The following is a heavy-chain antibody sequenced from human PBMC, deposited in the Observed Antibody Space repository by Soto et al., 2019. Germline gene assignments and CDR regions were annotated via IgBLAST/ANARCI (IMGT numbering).Heavy chain of an antibody. CDR1: GGSISSGDYY. V-gene: IGHV4-30-4*01. D-gene: IGHD5-12*01. J-gene: IGHJ3*02. CDR2: IYYSGST. CDR3: ARASEMATSEDAFDI. Sequence: QVQLQESGPGLVKPSQTLSLTCTVSGGSISSGDYYWSWIRQPPGKDLEWIGYIYYSGSTYYNPSLKSRVTISVDTSKNQFSLKLSSVTAADTAVYYCARASEMATSEDAFDIWGQGTMVTVSS.